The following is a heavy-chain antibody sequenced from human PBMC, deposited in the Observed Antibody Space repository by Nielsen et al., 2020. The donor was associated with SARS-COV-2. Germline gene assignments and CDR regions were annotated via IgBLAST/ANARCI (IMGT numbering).Heavy chain of an antibody. J-gene: IGHJ4*02. CDR1: GYTFTSYG. D-gene: IGHD3-22*01. CDR3: ARGHYDSSGYYYSRSFFDY. V-gene: IGHV1-18*01. Sequence: ASVKVSCKASGYTFTSYGISWVRQAPGQGFEWMGWISAYNGNTNYAQKLQGRVTMTTDTSTSTAYMELRSLRSDDTAVYYCARGHYDSSGYYYSRSFFDYWGQGTLVTVSS. CDR2: ISAYNGNT.